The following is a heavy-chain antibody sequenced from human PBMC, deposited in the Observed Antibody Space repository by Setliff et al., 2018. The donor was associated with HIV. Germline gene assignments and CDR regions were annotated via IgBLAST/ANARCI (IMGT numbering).Heavy chain of an antibody. Sequence: SETLSLTCAVSGYSISSGFYWGWIRQPPGKGLEWIGSIYHSGSTYYNPSLRSRVTISVDTSKNQFSLKLSSVTAADTAVYYCVMNGWYSLEYWGQGMLVTVSS. CDR1: GYSISSGFY. V-gene: IGHV4-38-2*01. J-gene: IGHJ4*02. CDR2: IYHSGST. D-gene: IGHD6-19*01. CDR3: VMNGWYSLEY.